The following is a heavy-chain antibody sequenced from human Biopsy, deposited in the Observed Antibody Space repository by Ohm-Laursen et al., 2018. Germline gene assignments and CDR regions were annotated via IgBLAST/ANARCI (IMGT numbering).Heavy chain of an antibody. CDR2: ITNTGRTV. J-gene: IGHJ6*02. Sequence: SLRLSCAAPGFTSSDYYMNWIRQAPGKGLEWVSFITNTGRTVYADSVKGRFTISRDNADNSLHLQMKSLRAEDTAVYYCARELGNGMDVWGQGTPVTVSS. V-gene: IGHV3-11*01. CDR3: ARELGNGMDV. CDR1: GFTSSDYY.